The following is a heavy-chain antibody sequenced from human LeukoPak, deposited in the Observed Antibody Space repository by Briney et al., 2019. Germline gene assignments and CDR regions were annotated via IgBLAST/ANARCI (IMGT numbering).Heavy chain of an antibody. CDR3: ARDPRRRVDYNFAYFDS. V-gene: IGHV3-30*04. Sequence: GGSLRLSCPASGFTFSTYAMHWVRQAPGKGLEWVAVISHGGENTYYADSVKGRFTISRDNSKNTLSLQMNSLTLEDTAVYYCARDPRRRVDYNFAYFDSWGQGTLVTVSS. CDR2: ISHGGENT. CDR1: GFTFSTYA. J-gene: IGHJ4*02. D-gene: IGHD5-24*01.